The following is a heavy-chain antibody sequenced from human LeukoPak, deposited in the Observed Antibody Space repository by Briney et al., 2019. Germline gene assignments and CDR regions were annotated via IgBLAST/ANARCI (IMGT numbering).Heavy chain of an antibody. V-gene: IGHV3-15*01. D-gene: IGHD1-26*01. J-gene: IGHJ4*02. CDR3: AKSRVGYDY. Sequence: GGSLRLSCTVPGFIYSDAWMSWVRQAPGKGLEWVGRIKSKGGGGTTDYAAPVKGRFTISRDNSKNTLYLQMNSLRAEDTAVYYCAKSRVGYDYWGQGTLVTVSS. CDR2: IKSKGGGGTT. CDR1: GFIYSDAW.